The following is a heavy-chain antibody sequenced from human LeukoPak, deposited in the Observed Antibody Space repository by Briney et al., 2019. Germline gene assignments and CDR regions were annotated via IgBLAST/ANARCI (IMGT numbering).Heavy chain of an antibody. V-gene: IGHV4-39*07. D-gene: IGHD2-2*01. CDR2: INHSGST. CDR3: ARVVPIVVVPAATGWFDP. J-gene: IGHJ5*02. CDR1: GGSISTSNYY. Sequence: SETLSLTCTVSGGSISTSNYYWSWIRQPPGKGLEWIGEINHSGSTNYNPSLKSRVTISVDTSKNQFSLKLSSVTAADTAVYYCARVVPIVVVPAATGWFDPWGQGTLVTVSS.